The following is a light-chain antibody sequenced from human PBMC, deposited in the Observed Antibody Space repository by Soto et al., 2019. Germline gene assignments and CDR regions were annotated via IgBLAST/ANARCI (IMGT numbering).Light chain of an antibody. CDR3: MQTLRTPRT. CDR1: QNLLYSNGYIY. V-gene: IGKV2-28*01. J-gene: IGKJ4*01. CDR2: LGS. Sequence: DVVMTQSPLSLPVTPGESASIFCTSSQNLLYSNGYIYLDWYLKKPGQSPQLLIYLGSNRASGVPDRFSGSGSGTEFTLTISRVEAEDVGDYYCMQTLRTPRTFGGGTKVELK.